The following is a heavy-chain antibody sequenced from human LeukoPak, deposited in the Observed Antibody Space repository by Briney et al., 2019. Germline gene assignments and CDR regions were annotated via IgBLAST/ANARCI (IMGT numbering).Heavy chain of an antibody. CDR3: ARDLEIGSSSYYFDH. CDR2: IRGKANSYAT. J-gene: IGHJ4*02. D-gene: IGHD1-1*01. Sequence: PGGSLKLSCAASGFTFSGSTMHWVRQASGKGLEWVGRIRGKANSYATAYAASVKGRFTISRDDSKNTAYLQMNSLRAEDTAVYYCARDLEIGSSSYYFDHWGQGTLVTVSS. CDR1: GFTFSGST. V-gene: IGHV3-73*01.